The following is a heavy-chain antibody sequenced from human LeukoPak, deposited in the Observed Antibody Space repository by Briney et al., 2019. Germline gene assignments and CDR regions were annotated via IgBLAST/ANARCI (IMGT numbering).Heavy chain of an antibody. J-gene: IGHJ4*02. CDR2: ISGDGVST. CDR1: GFTFSSYS. CDR3: AKESGKFDY. Sequence: GGSLRLSCAASGFTFSSYSMNWVRQAPGKGLEWVSLISGDGVSTFYADSVKGRFSISRDNSKNSLYLEMNSLRTEDAAMYYCAKESGKFDYWGQGTLVAVSS. V-gene: IGHV3-43*02.